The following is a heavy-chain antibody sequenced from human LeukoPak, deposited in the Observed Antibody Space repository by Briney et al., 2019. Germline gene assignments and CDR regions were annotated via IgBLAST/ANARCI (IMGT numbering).Heavy chain of an antibody. CDR2: INPNSGGT. V-gene: IGHV1-2*06. D-gene: IGHD3-22*01. Sequence: GASVKVSCKASGYTFTGYYMHWVRQAPGQGLEWMGRINPNSGGTNYAQKFQGRVTMTRDTSISTAYMELSRLRSDDTAMYYCARSHYYDSSGFSSCGYWGQGTLVTVSS. CDR3: ARSHYYDSSGFSSCGY. CDR1: GYTFTGYY. J-gene: IGHJ4*02.